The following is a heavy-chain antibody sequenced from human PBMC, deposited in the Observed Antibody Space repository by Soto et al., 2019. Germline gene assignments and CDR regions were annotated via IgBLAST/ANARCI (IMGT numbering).Heavy chain of an antibody. V-gene: IGHV4-61*01. Sequence: SETLSLTCDVSGDSIRSANYFWSWIRQTPGKGLEWIGYLYYIGRSTYNPSLESQVTISLATSKIQFSLRLTSVTAADTAVYYCARVDGSGTFSFFDSWGHGTLVTVSS. CDR1: GDSIRSANYF. D-gene: IGHD3-10*01. CDR2: LYYIGRS. J-gene: IGHJ4*01. CDR3: ARVDGSGTFSFFDS.